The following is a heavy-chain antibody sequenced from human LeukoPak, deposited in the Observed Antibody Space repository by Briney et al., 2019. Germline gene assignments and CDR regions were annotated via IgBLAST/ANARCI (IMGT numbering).Heavy chain of an antibody. D-gene: IGHD6-19*01. CDR1: GGSISSGGYC. J-gene: IGHJ4*02. CDR2: IYYSGTT. Sequence: SETLSLTCTVSGGSISSGGYCWSWYRQHPGKGLEWIAYIYYSGTTYYNPSLKSRVTISVDTSKNQFSLKLSSVTAADTAVYYCARSNVGYSSGWYDYWGQGTLVTVSS. CDR3: ARSNVGYSSGWYDY. V-gene: IGHV4-31*03.